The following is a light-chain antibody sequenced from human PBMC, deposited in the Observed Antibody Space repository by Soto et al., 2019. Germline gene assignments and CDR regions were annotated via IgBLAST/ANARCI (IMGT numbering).Light chain of an antibody. CDR2: DAS. J-gene: IGKJ1*01. V-gene: IGKV3-11*01. CDR1: QSVSSY. Sequence: EIVLTQSPATLSLSPGERATLSCRASQSVSSYLAWYQQKPGQAPRLLIYDASNRATGIPARFSGSGSGTDFTLTIRCLEPEDFAVYSCQQRSNWPWTFGQQTTVAIK. CDR3: QQRSNWPWT.